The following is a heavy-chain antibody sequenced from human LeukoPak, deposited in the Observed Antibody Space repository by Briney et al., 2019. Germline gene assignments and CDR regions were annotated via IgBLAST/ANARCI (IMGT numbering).Heavy chain of an antibody. D-gene: IGHD5-18*01. J-gene: IGHJ3*02. CDR2: IYNTGSA. CDR3: ARQGGYSYGYAAGVAFDI. CDR1: GASISSFY. Sequence: SETLSLTCKVSGASISSFYWGWIRQPAGKGLEWIGRIYNTGSANYNPSLQSRVTMSLDTSKNQLSLKVKSVTAADTAVYYCARQGGYSYGYAAGVAFDIWGQGTMVTVSS. V-gene: IGHV4-4*07.